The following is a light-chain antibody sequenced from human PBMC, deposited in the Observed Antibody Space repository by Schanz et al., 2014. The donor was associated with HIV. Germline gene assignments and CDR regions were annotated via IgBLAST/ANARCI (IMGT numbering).Light chain of an antibody. CDR3: HHYGTSPPAFT. Sequence: EIVMTQSPATLSVSPGERAPLSCRASQSIISNLAWYQQKPGQAPRLLIYGASTRATGIPATFSGSGSATEFTLTISRLEPEDFAVYYCHHYGTSPPAFTFGPGTKVDIK. V-gene: IGKV3-15*01. CDR2: GAS. CDR1: QSIISN. J-gene: IGKJ3*01.